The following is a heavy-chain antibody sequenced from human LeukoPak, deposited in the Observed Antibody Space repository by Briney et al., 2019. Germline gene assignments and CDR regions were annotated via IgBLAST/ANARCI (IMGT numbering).Heavy chain of an antibody. V-gene: IGHV3-33*06. CDR2: IWYDGSNK. D-gene: IGHD1-26*01. Sequence: GGSLRLSCAASGFTFSNYGMHWVRQAPGKGLGWVALIWYDGSNKFYADSVKGRFTISRDNSRGTLYLQMSSLRAEDTAMYYCAKDYSGIYQYFQHWGQGTLVTVSA. CDR1: GFTFSNYG. J-gene: IGHJ1*01. CDR3: AKDYSGIYQYFQH.